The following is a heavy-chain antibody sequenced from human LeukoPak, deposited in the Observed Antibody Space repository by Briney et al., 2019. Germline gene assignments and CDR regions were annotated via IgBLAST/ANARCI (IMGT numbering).Heavy chain of an antibody. CDR2: ISYSGST. CDR3: ARYVWGSYPTFEDC. D-gene: IGHD3-16*02. CDR1: GGSISSYY. Sequence: SETLSLTCTASGGSISSYYWSWIRQPPGKGLEWIGYISYSGSTNYNPSLKSRVTISVDTSKNQFSLKLSSVTAADTAVYYCARYVWGSYPTFEDCWGQGTLVTVSS. J-gene: IGHJ4*02. V-gene: IGHV4-59*01.